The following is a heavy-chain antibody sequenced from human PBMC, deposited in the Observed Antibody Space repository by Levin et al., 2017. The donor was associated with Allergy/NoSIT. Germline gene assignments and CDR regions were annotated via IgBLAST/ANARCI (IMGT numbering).Heavy chain of an antibody. J-gene: IGHJ4*02. CDR2: ISYDGSNK. CDR1: GFTFSSYG. CDR3: AKPMTAARWWGSGGSGSFDY. V-gene: IGHV3-30*18. Sequence: GGSLRLSCAASGFTFSSYGMHWVRQAPGKGLEWVAVISYDGSNKYYADSVKGRFTISRDNSKNTLYLQMNSLRAEDTAVYYCAKPMTAARWWGSGGSGSFDYWGQGTLVTVSS. D-gene: IGHD3-10*01.